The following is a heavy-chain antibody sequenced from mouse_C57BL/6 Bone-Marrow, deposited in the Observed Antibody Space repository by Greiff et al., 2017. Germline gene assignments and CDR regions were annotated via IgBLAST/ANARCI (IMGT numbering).Heavy chain of an antibody. Sequence: QVQLKQPGAELVMPGASVKLSCKASGYTFTSYWMHWVKQRPGQGLEWIGEIDPSDSYTNYNQKFKGKSTLTVDKSSSTAYMQLSSLTSEDSAVYYCARHGVTTYFDYWGQGTTLTVSS. V-gene: IGHV1-69*01. D-gene: IGHD2-2*01. CDR2: IDPSDSYT. CDR1: GYTFTSYW. J-gene: IGHJ2*01. CDR3: ARHGVTTYFDY.